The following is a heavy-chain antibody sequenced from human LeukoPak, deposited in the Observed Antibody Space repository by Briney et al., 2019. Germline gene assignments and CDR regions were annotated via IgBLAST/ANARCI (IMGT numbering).Heavy chain of an antibody. D-gene: IGHD3-10*01. CDR3: ARVFEGVEDS. Sequence: GGSLRLSCAASGFTVSNNYMSWVRQAPGKVLEWVSVIYSGGSTYYADSVKGRFTISRDTSKNTLYLQMNSLRAEDTAVYYCARVFEGVEDSWGQGTLVTVSS. V-gene: IGHV3-53*01. J-gene: IGHJ4*02. CDR1: GFTVSNNY. CDR2: IYSGGST.